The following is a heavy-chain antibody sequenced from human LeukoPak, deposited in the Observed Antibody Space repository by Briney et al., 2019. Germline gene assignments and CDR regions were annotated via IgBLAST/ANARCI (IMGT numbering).Heavy chain of an antibody. CDR2: ISSGSSTI. CDR1: GFTVINNY. CDR3: AGVYRNEEGFWTPNNYMDV. V-gene: IGHV3-48*01. D-gene: IGHD3/OR15-3a*01. Sequence: PGGSLRLSCAASGFTVINNYMNWVRQAPGKGLEWVSYISSGSSTIDNADSVKGRFTISRDNAKNSLYLQMNSLRAEDTAVYYCAGVYRNEEGFWTPNNYMDVWGKGTTVTVSS. J-gene: IGHJ6*03.